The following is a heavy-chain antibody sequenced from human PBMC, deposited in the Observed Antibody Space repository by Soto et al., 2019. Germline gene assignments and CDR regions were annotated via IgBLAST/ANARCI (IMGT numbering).Heavy chain of an antibody. Sequence: ASVKVSCKASGYSFTDYHIHWVRQAPGQGLEWLGRINPKSGGTSTAQKFQGWVTITTDTSISTASMELTRLTSDDTAIYYCARGDSTDCSNGVCSFFYNHDMDVWGQGATVTVSS. V-gene: IGHV1-2*04. D-gene: IGHD2-8*01. CDR1: GYSFTDYH. CDR2: INPKSGGT. J-gene: IGHJ6*02. CDR3: ARGDSTDCSNGVCSFFYNHDMDV.